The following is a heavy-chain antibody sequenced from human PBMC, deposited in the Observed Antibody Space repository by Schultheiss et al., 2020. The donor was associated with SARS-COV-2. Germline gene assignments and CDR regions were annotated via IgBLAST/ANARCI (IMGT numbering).Heavy chain of an antibody. D-gene: IGHD5-18*01. Sequence: SETLSLTCAVYGGSFSGYYWSWIRQPPGKGLEWIGYIYYSGSTNYNPSLKSRVTISVDTSKNQFSLKLSSVTAADTAVYYCARDSYDHFDYWGQGTLVTVSS. CDR3: ARDSYDHFDY. CDR1: GGSFSGYY. J-gene: IGHJ4*02. CDR2: IYYSGST. V-gene: IGHV4-59*01.